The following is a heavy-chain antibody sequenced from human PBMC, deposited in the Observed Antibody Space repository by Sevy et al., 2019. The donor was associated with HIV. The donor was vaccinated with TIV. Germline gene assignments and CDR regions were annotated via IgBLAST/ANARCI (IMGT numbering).Heavy chain of an antibody. V-gene: IGHV3-74*01. D-gene: IGHD1-26*01. Sequence: GGSLRLSCAASGFTFSNYWMHWVRQAPGKGLVWVSHINTDGESIRSADSVKGRFTISRDNAKNKLYLKMNSLRAEDTAVYYCARGTRGTFGNWGQGTLVTVSS. CDR3: ARGTRGTFGN. CDR2: INTDGESI. J-gene: IGHJ4*02. CDR1: GFTFSNYW.